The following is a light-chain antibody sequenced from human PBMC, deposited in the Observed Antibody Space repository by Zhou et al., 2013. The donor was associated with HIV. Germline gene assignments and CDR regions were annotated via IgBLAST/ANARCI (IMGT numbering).Light chain of an antibody. CDR1: QSVSSSN. CDR3: HQYNNWPPGGT. J-gene: IGKJ1*01. CDR2: AAS. Sequence: EIVLTQSPGTLSLSPGERATLSCRASQSVSSSNLAWYQQRPGQAPRLLIYAASSRATDIPARFSGSGSGTDFTLTISSLQSEDVAVYYCHQYNNWPPGGTFGRGTKVEIK. V-gene: IGKV3-15*01.